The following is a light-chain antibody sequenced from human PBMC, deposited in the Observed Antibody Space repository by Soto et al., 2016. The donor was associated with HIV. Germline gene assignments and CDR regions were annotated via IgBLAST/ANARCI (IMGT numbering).Light chain of an antibody. V-gene: IGLV3-21*02. CDR2: DDH. J-gene: IGLJ1*01. CDR3: QVWDSTGDYV. Sequence: SSILTQPPSLSVAPGQTARITCGGRNIGSKSVHWYRQKPGQSPLLVLSDDHDRPSGISERFSASISGNTATLIISRVDAGDEADYYCQVWDSTGDYVFGRGTKGHRP. CDR1: NIGSKS.